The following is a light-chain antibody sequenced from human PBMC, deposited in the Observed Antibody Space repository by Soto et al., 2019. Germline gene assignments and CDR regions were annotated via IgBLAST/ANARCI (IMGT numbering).Light chain of an antibody. CDR3: QQYKSYSRT. Sequence: DIQMTQSPSTLSAFVGDRVTITCRASQSISSWLAWYQQKPGKAPKLLIDKASSLESGVPSRFSGCGSETEFTLTLSSLQPDDFATYYCQQYKSYSRTFGQGTKVEIK. J-gene: IGKJ1*01. CDR2: KAS. V-gene: IGKV1-5*03. CDR1: QSISSW.